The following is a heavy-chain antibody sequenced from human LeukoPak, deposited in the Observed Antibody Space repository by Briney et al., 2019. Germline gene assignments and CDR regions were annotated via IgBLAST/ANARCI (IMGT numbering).Heavy chain of an antibody. V-gene: IGHV1-18*01. D-gene: IGHD2-2*01. CDR1: GYTFTGYG. CDR2: ISAYNGNT. J-gene: IGHJ4*02. Sequence: ATVKVSCKASGYTFTGYGISWVRQAPGQGLEWMGWISAYNGNTNYAQKLQGRVTMTTDTSTSTAYMELRSLRSDDTAVYYCAMSFVVVPAAAFDYWGQGTLVTVSS. CDR3: AMSFVVVPAAAFDY.